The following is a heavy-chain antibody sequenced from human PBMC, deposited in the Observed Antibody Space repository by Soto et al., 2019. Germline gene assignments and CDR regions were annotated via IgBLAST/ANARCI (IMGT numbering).Heavy chain of an antibody. CDR1: GFTFSSYG. J-gene: IGHJ6*02. D-gene: IGHD3-3*01. Sequence: QVQLVESGGGVVQPGRSLRLSCAASGFTFSSYGMHWVRQAPGKGLEWVAVIWYDGSNKYYADSVKGRFTISRDNSKNTLYLQMYSLRAEDTAVYYCARDRWVYDFWSGYYTRNYYYYYGMDVWGQGTTVTVSS. CDR3: ARDRWVYDFWSGYYTRNYYYYYGMDV. V-gene: IGHV3-33*01. CDR2: IWYDGSNK.